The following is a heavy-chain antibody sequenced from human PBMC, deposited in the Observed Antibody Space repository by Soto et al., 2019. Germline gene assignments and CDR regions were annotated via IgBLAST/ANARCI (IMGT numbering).Heavy chain of an antibody. Sequence: EVQLVESGGGLVKTGGSLRLSCAASGFTFSSYSMNWVRQAPGKGLEWVSSISISSSYIYYADSVNGRFTISKEHAKNSRYMQINSSRAENTPVYYCGTTVTPDAFDISGQGTMVTVS. D-gene: IGHD4-17*01. J-gene: IGHJ3*02. CDR3: GTTVTPDAFDI. CDR1: GFTFSSYS. CDR2: ISISSSYI. V-gene: IGHV3-21*06.